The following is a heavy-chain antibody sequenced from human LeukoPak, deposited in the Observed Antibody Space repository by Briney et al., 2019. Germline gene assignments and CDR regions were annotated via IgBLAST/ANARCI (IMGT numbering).Heavy chain of an antibody. J-gene: IGHJ3*02. CDR1: GFTFINYA. V-gene: IGHV3-30-3*01. Sequence: PGGSLRLSCAASGFTFINYALHWVRQAPGKGLEWLAVISYDEANIYYADSVKGRFTISRDNSNNTLYLQMNNLRAEDTAKYYCAKSLLATAAGTGRAFDIWGQGTMVTVSS. D-gene: IGHD1-26*01. CDR3: AKSLLATAAGTGRAFDI. CDR2: ISYDEANI.